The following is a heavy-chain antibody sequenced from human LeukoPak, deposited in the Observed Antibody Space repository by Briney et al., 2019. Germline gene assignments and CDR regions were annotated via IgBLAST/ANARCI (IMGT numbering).Heavy chain of an antibody. J-gene: IGHJ4*02. CDR1: GGSISSYS. CDR3: ARQPYMLGAYYFDY. V-gene: IGHV4-4*07. CDR2: IHTSGRT. D-gene: IGHD1-26*01. Sequence: SETLSLICTVSGGSISSYSWSWIRQAAGKGLEWIGRIHTSGRTDYNPSLRSRVTMSLDTSKNQFSLKLSSVTAADTAFYYCARQPYMLGAYYFDYWGQGTLVTVSS.